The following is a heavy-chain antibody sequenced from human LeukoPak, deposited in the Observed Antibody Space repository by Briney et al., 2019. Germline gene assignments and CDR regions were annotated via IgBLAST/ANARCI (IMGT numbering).Heavy chain of an antibody. J-gene: IGHJ6*02. Sequence: GGSLRLSCAASGFTVSSNYMSWVRQAPGKGLEWVSVIYSGGSTYYADSVKGRFTISRDNSKNTLYLQMNSLRAEDTAVYYCAPLRTSLYGMDVWGQGTTVTVSS. CDR3: APLRTSLYGMDV. CDR2: IYSGGST. V-gene: IGHV3-53*01. CDR1: GFTVSSNY. D-gene: IGHD1-14*01.